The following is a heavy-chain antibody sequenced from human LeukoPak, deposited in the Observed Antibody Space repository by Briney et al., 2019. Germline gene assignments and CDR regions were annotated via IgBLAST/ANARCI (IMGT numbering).Heavy chain of an antibody. CDR3: ARDLYRIVVVPHYFDY. CDR1: GFTFSSYW. Sequence: PGGSLRLSCEASGFTFSSYWMSWVRQAPGKGPEWVANIKKDGSEKYYVDSVKGRFTISRDNAKNSLYLQMNSLRAEDTAVYYCARDLYRIVVVPHYFDYWGQGTLVTVSS. CDR2: IKKDGSEK. D-gene: IGHD3-22*01. J-gene: IGHJ4*02. V-gene: IGHV3-7*01.